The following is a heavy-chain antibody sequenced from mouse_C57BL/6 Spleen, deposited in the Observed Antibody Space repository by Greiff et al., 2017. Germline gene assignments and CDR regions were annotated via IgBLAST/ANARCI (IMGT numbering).Heavy chain of an antibody. CDR2: IYPSDSET. J-gene: IGHJ1*03. CDR3: ARKMYYGNYSWYFDV. Sequence: QVQLQQPGAELVRPGSSVKLSCKASGYTFTSYWMDWVKQRPGQGLEWIGNIYPSDSETHYNQKFKDKATLTVDKSSSTAYMQLSSLTSEDSAVYYCARKMYYGNYSWYFDVWGTGTTVTVSS. CDR1: GYTFTSYW. D-gene: IGHD2-1*01. V-gene: IGHV1-61*01.